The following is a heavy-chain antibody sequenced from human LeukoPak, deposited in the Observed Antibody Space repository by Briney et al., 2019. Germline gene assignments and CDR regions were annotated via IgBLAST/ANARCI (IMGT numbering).Heavy chain of an antibody. J-gene: IGHJ5*02. CDR1: ALNFTAYW. D-gene: IGHD5-12*01. Sequence: GGSLRLSGGSTALNFTAYWMHWVRQDPRQGLLWVARINSDGTTTNYADSVKGRFTISRDNAKNTLFLQMNSLRAEDTAVYFCAVSNGGYGPWGQGALVTVSS. V-gene: IGHV3-74*01. CDR2: INSDGTTT. CDR3: AVSNGGYGP.